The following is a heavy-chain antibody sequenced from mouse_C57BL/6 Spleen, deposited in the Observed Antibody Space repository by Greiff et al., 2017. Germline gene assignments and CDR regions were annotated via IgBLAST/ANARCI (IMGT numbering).Heavy chain of an antibody. V-gene: IGHV1-54*01. CDR1: GYAFTNYL. CDR2: INPGSGGT. CDR3: ARYYGSSPDY. J-gene: IGHJ2*01. Sequence: VQLVESGAELVRPGTSVKVSCKASGYAFTNYLIEWVKQRPGQGLEWIGVINPGSGGTNYNEKFKGKATLTADKSSSTAYMQLSSLTSEDSAVYFCARYYGSSPDYWGQGTTLTVSS. D-gene: IGHD1-1*01.